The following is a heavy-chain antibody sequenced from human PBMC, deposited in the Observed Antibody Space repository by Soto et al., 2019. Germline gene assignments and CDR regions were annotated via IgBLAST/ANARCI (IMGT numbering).Heavy chain of an antibody. CDR3: ARGGSGSPDSIYDFIFDY. CDR1: GGSISSGGYY. J-gene: IGHJ4*02. Sequence: SRNLSLTCTVSGGSISSGGYYWSWIRQHPGKGLEWIGYIYYSGSTYYNPSLKSRVTISVDTSKNQFSLKLSSVTAADTAVYYCARGGSGSPDSIYDFIFDYWGQGTLVTSPQ. V-gene: IGHV4-31*03. CDR2: IYYSGST. D-gene: IGHD6-13*01.